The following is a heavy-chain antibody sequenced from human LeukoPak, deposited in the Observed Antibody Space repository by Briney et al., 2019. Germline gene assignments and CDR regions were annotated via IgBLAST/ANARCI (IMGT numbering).Heavy chain of an antibody. CDR3: ARGQQTYYYDSSTLDY. CDR1: GYTFTGYY. Sequence: ASVKVSCKASGYTFTGYYMHWVRQAPGQGLEWMGWINPNSGGTNYAQKFQGRVTMTRDTSISTAYMELSRLRSDDTAVYYCARGQQTYYYDSSTLDYWGQGTLVTVSS. J-gene: IGHJ4*02. D-gene: IGHD3-22*01. V-gene: IGHV1-2*02. CDR2: INPNSGGT.